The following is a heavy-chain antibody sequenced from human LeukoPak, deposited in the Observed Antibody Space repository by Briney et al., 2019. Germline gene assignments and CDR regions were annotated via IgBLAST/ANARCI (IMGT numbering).Heavy chain of an antibody. CDR1: GFTFSTCS. CDR3: ASGTIVGARGADN. Sequence: GWSLRLSCAASGFTFSTCSMKWVRQAPGKALEWVSSISGSSYHIYYADSVKGRFTISRDNANNLLYLQMNSLRAEDTAVYYCASGTIVGARGADNWGQGTLVTVSS. J-gene: IGHJ4*02. D-gene: IGHD1-26*01. V-gene: IGHV3-21*01. CDR2: ISGSSYHI.